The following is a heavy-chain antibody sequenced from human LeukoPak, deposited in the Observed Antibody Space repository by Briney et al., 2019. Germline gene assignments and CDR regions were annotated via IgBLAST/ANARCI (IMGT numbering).Heavy chain of an antibody. CDR3: ARVGYSYSNWFDP. D-gene: IGHD5-18*01. CDR2: ISSSSSYI. J-gene: IGHJ5*02. V-gene: IGHV3-21*01. CDR1: GFTFSSYS. Sequence: GGSLRLSCAASGFTFSSYSMNWVRQAPGKGLEWVSSISSSSSYIYYADSVKGRFTISRDNAKNSLDLQMNSLRAEDTAVYYCARVGYSYSNWFDPWGQGTLVTVSS.